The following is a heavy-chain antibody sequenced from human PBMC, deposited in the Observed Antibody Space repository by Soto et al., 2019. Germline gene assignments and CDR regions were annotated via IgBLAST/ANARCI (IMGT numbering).Heavy chain of an antibody. CDR1: GGSISGSSYY. Sequence: SETLSLTCTVSGGSISGSSYYWGWIRQPPGKGLEWIGGIYYSGSTYYNPSLKSRVSISVDTSKNHVSLKLTSVTADDTAVYYCARDGGHGDKGYALDVWGQGTMVTVSS. J-gene: IGHJ3*01. D-gene: IGHD4-17*01. CDR2: IYYSGST. CDR3: ARDGGHGDKGYALDV. V-gene: IGHV4-39*02.